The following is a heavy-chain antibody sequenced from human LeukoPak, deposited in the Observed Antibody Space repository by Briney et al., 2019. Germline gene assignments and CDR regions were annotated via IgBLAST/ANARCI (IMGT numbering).Heavy chain of an antibody. D-gene: IGHD6-13*01. J-gene: IGHJ4*02. CDR3: ARGLPGGQLSRYDY. CDR2: IYQSGKT. Sequence: PSETLSLTCSVSGYSISSGCYWGWIRQPPGKGLEWMGIIYQSGKTYCNPSLERRVTISVDTAKNQFSLKMNSMTAADTAMHYCARGLPGGQLSRYDYWGQGTLVSVSS. CDR1: GYSISSGCY. V-gene: IGHV4-38-2*02.